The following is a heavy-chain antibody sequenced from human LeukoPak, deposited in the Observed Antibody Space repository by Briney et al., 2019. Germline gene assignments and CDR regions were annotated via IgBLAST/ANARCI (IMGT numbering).Heavy chain of an antibody. CDR3: VRDPLTTRVDMAAAGTSYYYGLDV. D-gene: IGHD6-13*01. CDR2: INPSGGMT. J-gene: IGHJ6*02. V-gene: IGHV1-46*01. Sequence: ASVKVSCKASGYTFTKYYMHWVRQAPGQGLEWMGIINPSGGMTTSAQKFQGRVTMTRDTSPSTVYLELSSLRSDDTAVYYCVRDPLTTRVDMAAAGTSYYYGLDVWGQGTTVTVSS. CDR1: GYTFTKYY.